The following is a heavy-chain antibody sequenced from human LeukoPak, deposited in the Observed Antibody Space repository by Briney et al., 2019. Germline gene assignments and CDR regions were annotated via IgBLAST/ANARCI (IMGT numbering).Heavy chain of an antibody. CDR3: ARESIVVVPTTMDDASDI. Sequence: GGSLRLPCAASGFTFSNCAVSWVRQAPGKGLEWVGRIKSKTDGGTTDYAAPVKGRFTISRDDSKNTLYLQMNSLKTEDTAVYYCARESIVVVPTTMDDASDIWGQGTMVTVSS. J-gene: IGHJ3*02. V-gene: IGHV3-15*01. D-gene: IGHD2-2*01. CDR2: IKSKTDGGTT. CDR1: GFTFSNCA.